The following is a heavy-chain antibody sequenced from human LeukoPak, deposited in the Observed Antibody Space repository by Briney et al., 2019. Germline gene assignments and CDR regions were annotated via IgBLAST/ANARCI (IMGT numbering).Heavy chain of an antibody. Sequence: GASVKVSCKASGYTFTSYDINWVRQATGQGLEWMGWMNPNSGNTGYIQKFQGRVTMTRNTSISTAYMELSSLRSEDTAVYYCARAGYCSSTSCSWFDPWGQGTLVTVSS. CDR1: GYTFTSYD. J-gene: IGHJ5*02. CDR2: MNPNSGNT. D-gene: IGHD2-2*01. CDR3: ARAGYCSSTSCSWFDP. V-gene: IGHV1-8*01.